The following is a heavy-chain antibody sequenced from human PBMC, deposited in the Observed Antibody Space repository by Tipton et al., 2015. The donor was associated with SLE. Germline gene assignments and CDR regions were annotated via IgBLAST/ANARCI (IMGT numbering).Heavy chain of an antibody. CDR2: INHSGST. CDR3: AIEMSAYDFWSGGDRYYYMDV. CDR1: GGSFSGYY. J-gene: IGHJ6*03. Sequence: TLSLTCAVYGGSFSGYYWSWIRQPPGKGLEWIGEINHSGSTNYNPSLKSRVTISVDTSKNQFSLKLNSVTAADTAVYYCAIEMSAYDFWSGGDRYYYMDVWGKGTTVTVSS. D-gene: IGHD3-3*01. V-gene: IGHV4-34*01.